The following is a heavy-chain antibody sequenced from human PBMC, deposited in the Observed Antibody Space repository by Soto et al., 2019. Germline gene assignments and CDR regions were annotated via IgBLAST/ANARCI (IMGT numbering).Heavy chain of an antibody. V-gene: IGHV4-30-4*01. CDR1: GGSISSGDYY. D-gene: IGHD5-12*01. CDR2: IYYSGNT. J-gene: IGHJ6*02. Sequence: QVQLQESGPGLVKPSQTLSLTCTVSGGSISSGDYYWGWIRQPPGKGLEWIGYIYYSGNTYYNPTLKSRVTISVDTSKNQFSLKLSSATAADTYVYYCARAAPRKWLRTFDVWGQGTTVTVSS. CDR3: ARAAPRKWLRTFDV.